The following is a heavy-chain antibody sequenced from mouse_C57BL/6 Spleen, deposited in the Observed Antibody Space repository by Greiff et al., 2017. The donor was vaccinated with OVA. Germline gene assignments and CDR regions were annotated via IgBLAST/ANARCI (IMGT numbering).Heavy chain of an antibody. CDR1: GFNIKDDY. J-gene: IGHJ2*01. CDR3: TYWDGDFDY. D-gene: IGHD4-1*01. V-gene: IGHV14-4*01. Sequence: EVKLQESGAELVRPGASVKLSCTASGFNIKDDYMHWVKQRPEQGLEWIGWIDPENGDTEYASKFQGKATITADTSSNTAYLQLSSLTSEDTAVYYCTYWDGDFDYWGQGTTLTVSS. CDR2: IDPENGDT.